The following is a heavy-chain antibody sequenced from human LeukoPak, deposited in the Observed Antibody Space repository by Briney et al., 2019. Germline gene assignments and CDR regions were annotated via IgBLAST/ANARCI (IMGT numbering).Heavy chain of an antibody. Sequence: PSETLSLTCTVSGGSISSGGYYWSWIRQPPGKGLEWIGYIYHSGSTYYNPSLKSRVTISVDTSKNQFSLKLSSVTAADTAVYYCARGMTTVATGFDYWGQGTLVTVSS. CDR1: GGSISSGGYY. J-gene: IGHJ4*02. V-gene: IGHV4-30-2*01. CDR2: IYHSGST. D-gene: IGHD4-23*01. CDR3: ARGMTTVATGFDY.